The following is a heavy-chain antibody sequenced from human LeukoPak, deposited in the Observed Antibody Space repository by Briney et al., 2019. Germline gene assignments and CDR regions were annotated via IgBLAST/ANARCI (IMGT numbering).Heavy chain of an antibody. CDR2: IKQDGSEK. D-gene: IGHD6-19*01. Sequence: GGSLRLSCAASGFTFSSYWMSWVRQVPGKGLERVANIKQDGSEKYYVDSVKGRFTISRDNAKNSLYLQMNSLRAEDTAVYYCARDRVSSGWDHDYWGQGTLVTVSS. V-gene: IGHV3-7*01. CDR1: GFTFSSYW. J-gene: IGHJ4*02. CDR3: ARDRVSSGWDHDY.